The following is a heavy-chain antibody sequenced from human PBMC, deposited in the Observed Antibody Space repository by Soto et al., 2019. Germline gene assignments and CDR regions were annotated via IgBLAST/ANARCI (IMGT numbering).Heavy chain of an antibody. CDR3: ARKRLRIGELTPYYYYGMDV. CDR2: IYHSGST. CDR1: GGSISSSNW. D-gene: IGHD3-10*01. J-gene: IGHJ6*02. V-gene: IGHV4-4*02. Sequence: PSETLSLTCAVSGGSISSSNWWSWVRQPPGKGLEWIGEIYHSGSTNYNPSLKSRVTISVDKSKNQFSLKLSSVTAAGTAVYYCARKRLRIGELTPYYYYGMDVWGQGTTVTVSS.